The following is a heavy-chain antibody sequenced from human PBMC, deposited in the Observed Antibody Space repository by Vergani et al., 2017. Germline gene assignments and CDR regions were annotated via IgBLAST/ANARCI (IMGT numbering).Heavy chain of an antibody. J-gene: IGHJ6*03. CDR3: ARETVEVSSAYYLYYYYYYMDV. CDR2: ISYHGSNK. V-gene: IGHV3-30*04. Sequence: QVQLVESGGGVVQPGRSLRLSCAASGFTFSSYAMHWVRQAPGKGLEWVAVISYHGSNKYYADSVKGRFTISRDNSKNTLYLQMNSLRTEDTAVYYCARETVEVSSAYYLYYYYYYMDVWGKGTTVTVSS. D-gene: IGHD3-22*01. CDR1: GFTFSSYA.